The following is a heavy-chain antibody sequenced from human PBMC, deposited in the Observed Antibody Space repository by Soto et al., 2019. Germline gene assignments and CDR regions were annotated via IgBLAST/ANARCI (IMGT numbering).Heavy chain of an antibody. D-gene: IGHD3-10*01. J-gene: IGHJ4*02. CDR1: GGSISSGGHY. V-gene: IGHV4-31*03. CDR2: IYFSGST. CDR3: ATYGSGVFGGSVD. Sequence: SETLSLTCTVSGGSISSGGHYWSWIRQHPGKGLEWIGYIYFSGSTYYNPSLKSRVTISVDSSKNQFSLEVSSVTAADTAVYHCATYGSGVFGGSVDWGQGTLVTVSS.